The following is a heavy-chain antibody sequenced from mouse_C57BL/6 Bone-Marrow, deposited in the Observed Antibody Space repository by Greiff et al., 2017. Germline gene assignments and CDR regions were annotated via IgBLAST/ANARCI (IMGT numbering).Heavy chain of an antibody. Sequence: EVQLQQSGAELVRPGSSVKMSCKTSGYTFTSYGINWVKQRPGQGMEWIGYIYIGNGYTEYNEKIKGKATLTSDTSSSTAYMQLSSLTSEDSAIYFCAREKTSPYGYDEWFAYWGQGTLVTVSA. CDR2: IYIGNGYT. CDR3: AREKTSPYGYDEWFAY. J-gene: IGHJ3*01. D-gene: IGHD2-2*01. V-gene: IGHV1-58*01. CDR1: GYTFTSYG.